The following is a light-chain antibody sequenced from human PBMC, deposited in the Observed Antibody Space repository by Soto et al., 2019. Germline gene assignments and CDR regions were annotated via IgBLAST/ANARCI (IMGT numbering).Light chain of an antibody. CDR1: NSDIGTYNY. J-gene: IGLJ2*01. CDR2: DVS. V-gene: IGLV2-14*03. CDR3: SSYTASSTLV. Sequence: QSALTQPASVSGSPGQSITISCSGTNSDIGTYNYVSWYQQHPGKAPKLMIYDVSNRPSGVSDRFSGSKSGKTASLTISGLQAEDEADYYCSSYTASSTLVFGGGTKLTVL.